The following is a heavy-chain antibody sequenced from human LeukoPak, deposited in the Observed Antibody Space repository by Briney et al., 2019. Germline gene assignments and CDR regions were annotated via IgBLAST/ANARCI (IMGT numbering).Heavy chain of an antibody. CDR2: ISAYNGNT. CDR3: ARHAGQWLAYYFDY. V-gene: IGHV1-18*01. J-gene: IGHJ4*02. CDR1: GYTFTSYG. Sequence: ASVKVSCKASGYTFTSYGISWVRQAPGQGLEWVGWISAYNGNTNYAQKLQGRVTMTTDTSTSTAYMELRSLRSDDTAVYYCARHAGQWLAYYFDYWGQGTLVTVSS. D-gene: IGHD6-19*01.